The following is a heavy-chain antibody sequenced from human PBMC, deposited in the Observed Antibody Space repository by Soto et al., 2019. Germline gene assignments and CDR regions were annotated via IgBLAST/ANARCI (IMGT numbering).Heavy chain of an antibody. CDR3: ARDLGGVVTPFDY. Sequence: GGSLRLSCAASGFTFSSYSMNWVRQAPGKGLEWVSSISSSSSYIYYADSVKGRFTISRDNAKNSLYLQMNSLRAEDTAVYYCARDLGGVVTPFDYWGQGTLVTVFS. D-gene: IGHD3-16*01. CDR2: ISSSSSYI. V-gene: IGHV3-21*01. CDR1: GFTFSSYS. J-gene: IGHJ4*02.